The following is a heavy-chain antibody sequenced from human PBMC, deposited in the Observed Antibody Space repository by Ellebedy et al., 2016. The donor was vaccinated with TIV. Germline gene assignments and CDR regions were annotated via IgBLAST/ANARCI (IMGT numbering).Heavy chain of an antibody. D-gene: IGHD1-14*01. CDR1: GFTFSDYY. J-gene: IGHJ4*02. V-gene: IGHV3-11*01. CDR2: ISNSGSVM. CDR3: ARGRRYNSNPFDY. Sequence: GGSLRLXXAAPGFTFSDYYMTWIRQAPGKGLEWVSYISNSGSVMYYADSVKGRFTISRDNAENSLYLQMNSLRAEDTAVYYCARGRRYNSNPFDYWGQGTLVTVSS.